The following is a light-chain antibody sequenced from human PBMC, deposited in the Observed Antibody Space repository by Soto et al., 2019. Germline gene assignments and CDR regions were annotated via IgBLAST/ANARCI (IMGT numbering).Light chain of an antibody. J-gene: IGLJ1*01. CDR1: SSDVGSYNL. Sequence: QSALTQPASVSGSPGQSITISCTGTSSDVGSYNLVSWYQQHPGKAPKLMIYEGSKRPSGVSNRFSGSKSGLTASLTISGLQAEDEADYYCTSFTTTRFYVFGPGTKLTVL. V-gene: IGLV2-14*02. CDR3: TSFTTTRFYV. CDR2: EGS.